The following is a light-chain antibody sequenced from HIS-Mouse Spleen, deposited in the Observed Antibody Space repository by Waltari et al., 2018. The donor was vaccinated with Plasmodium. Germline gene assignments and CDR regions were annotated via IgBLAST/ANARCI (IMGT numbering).Light chain of an antibody. V-gene: IGLV3-25*03. CDR1: ALPKQY. Sequence: SYELTQPPSVSVSPGQTARITCSGDALPKQYAYWYQQKPGQAPVLVIYKASERPSGMTERFSGSSSGTTVTLTISGVQAEDEADYYCQSADSSGTYVFGTGTKVTVL. CDR2: KAS. CDR3: QSADSSGTYV. J-gene: IGLJ1*01.